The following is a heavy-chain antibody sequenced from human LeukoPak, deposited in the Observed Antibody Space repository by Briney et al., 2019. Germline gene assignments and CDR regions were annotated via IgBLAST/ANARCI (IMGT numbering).Heavy chain of an antibody. D-gene: IGHD1-26*01. CDR3: ARGVNSGYFDY. CDR1: GGSISNYY. CDR2: ISYSGNT. Sequence: SETLSLTCTVSGGSISNYYWTWIRQPPGKGLEWIGFISYSGNTNYNPSLKSRVTISLDTSKNQFSLKLTSVTAADTAVYYCARGVNSGYFDYCGQGTLVTVSS. V-gene: IGHV4-59*01. J-gene: IGHJ4*02.